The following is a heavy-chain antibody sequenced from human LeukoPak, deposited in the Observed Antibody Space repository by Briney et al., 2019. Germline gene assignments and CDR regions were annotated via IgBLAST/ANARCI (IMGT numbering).Heavy chain of an antibody. Sequence: GGSLRLSCAASGFTFSSYAMSWVRQAPGKGLEWVSTISGSDDSTYYADSVKGRFTISRDNSKSTLYLQMISLRAEDTAVYYCAKDLSDYDFWSGPGYFDYWGQGTLVTVSS. V-gene: IGHV3-23*01. CDR2: ISGSDDST. CDR1: GFTFSSYA. CDR3: AKDLSDYDFWSGPGYFDY. D-gene: IGHD3-3*01. J-gene: IGHJ4*02.